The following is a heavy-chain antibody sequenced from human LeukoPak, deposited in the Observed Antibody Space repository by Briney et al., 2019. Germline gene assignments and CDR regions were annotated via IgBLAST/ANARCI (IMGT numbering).Heavy chain of an antibody. V-gene: IGHV3-30*03. D-gene: IGHD4-23*01. CDR3: VRPIHYGDNYYLDY. Sequence: GGSLRLSCAASGFTFSTYGMHCVPEAPGRGLEGVAVISSDGSNKYYTVSVKTRFTISRDNSEATLYLQMNSLSAEDTAVYYCVRPIHYGDNYYLDYWVQGALVTDSS. CDR1: GFTFSTYG. J-gene: IGHJ4*02. CDR2: ISSDGSNK.